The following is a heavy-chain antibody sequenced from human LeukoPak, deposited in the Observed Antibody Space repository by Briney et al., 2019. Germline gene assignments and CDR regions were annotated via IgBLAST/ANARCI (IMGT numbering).Heavy chain of an antibody. J-gene: IGHJ4*02. CDR2: ISYDGSNK. CDR1: GFTFSSYA. CDR3: ASDPIAVAGDFDY. V-gene: IGHV3-30-3*01. Sequence: GRSLRLSCAASGFTFSSYAMHWVRQAPGKGLEWVAVISYDGSNKYYADSVKGRFTISRDNSKNTLYLQMNSLRAGDTAVYYCASDPIAVAGDFDYWGQGTPVTVSS. D-gene: IGHD6-19*01.